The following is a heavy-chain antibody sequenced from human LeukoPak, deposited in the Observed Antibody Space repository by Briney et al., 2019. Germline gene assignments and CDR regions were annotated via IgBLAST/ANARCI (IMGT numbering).Heavy chain of an antibody. CDR1: GGTFSSYA. Sequence: ASVKVSCKASGGTFSSYAISWVRQAPGQGLEWMGWISAYNGNTNYAQKLQGRVTMTTDTSTSTAYMELRSLRSDDTAVYYCARDDFWSGYYTRGPFDYWGQGTLVTVSS. D-gene: IGHD3-3*01. J-gene: IGHJ4*02. V-gene: IGHV1-18*01. CDR3: ARDDFWSGYYTRGPFDY. CDR2: ISAYNGNT.